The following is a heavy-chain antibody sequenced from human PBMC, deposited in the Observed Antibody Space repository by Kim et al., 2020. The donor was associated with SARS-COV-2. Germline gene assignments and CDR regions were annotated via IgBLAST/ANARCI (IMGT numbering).Heavy chain of an antibody. CDR3: ARDRVPTTDYDY. J-gene: IGHJ4*02. V-gene: IGHV3-21*05. CDR1: GFTFSSYA. Sequence: GGSLRLSCAASGFTFSSYAMSWVRQAPGKGLEWVSYISRGSTYSNYADSVKGRFTISRDDARKSLYLQMNNLRAEDTAFYYCARDRVPTTDYDYWGQGTLVTVSS. D-gene: IGHD5-12*01. CDR2: ISRGSTYS.